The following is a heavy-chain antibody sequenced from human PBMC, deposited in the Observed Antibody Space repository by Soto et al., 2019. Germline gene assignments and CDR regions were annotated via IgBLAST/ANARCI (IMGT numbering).Heavy chain of an antibody. CDR3: AKDQSAAGTVDY. Sequence: ASVKVSFKASGYTFTSYGISWVRQAPGQGLEWMGWISPYTGNTNYAQKLQDRVTMTTDTSTSTAYMELRSLRSDDTAVYFCAKDQSAAGTVDYWGPGTLVTVSS. J-gene: IGHJ4*02. D-gene: IGHD6-13*01. CDR1: GYTFTSYG. CDR2: ISPYTGNT. V-gene: IGHV1-18*04.